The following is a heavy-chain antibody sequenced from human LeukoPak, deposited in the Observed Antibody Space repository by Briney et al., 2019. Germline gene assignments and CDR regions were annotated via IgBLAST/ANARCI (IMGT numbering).Heavy chain of an antibody. J-gene: IGHJ4*02. CDR3: AGDPYCSSTSCYPPGDY. V-gene: IGHV1-69*04. Sequence: GASVKVSCKASGGTFSSYAISWVRQAPGQGLEWMGRIIPILGIANYAQKFQGRVTITADKSTSTAYMELSSLRSEDTAVYYCAGDPYCSSTSCYPPGDYWGQGTLVTVSS. D-gene: IGHD2-2*01. CDR2: IIPILGIA. CDR1: GGTFSSYA.